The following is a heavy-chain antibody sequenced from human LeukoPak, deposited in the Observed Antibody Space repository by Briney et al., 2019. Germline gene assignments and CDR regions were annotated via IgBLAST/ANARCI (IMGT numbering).Heavy chain of an antibody. CDR2: IYYSGST. CDR1: GGSFGSGGYY. J-gene: IGHJ4*02. CDR3: ALYSSGWYDY. D-gene: IGHD6-19*01. V-gene: IGHV4-61*08. Sequence: SETLSLTCTVSGGSFGSGGYYWSWIRQPPGKGLEWIGYIYYSGSTNYNPSLKSRVTISVDTSKNQFSLKLSSVTAADTAVYYCALYSSGWYDYWGQGTLVTVSS.